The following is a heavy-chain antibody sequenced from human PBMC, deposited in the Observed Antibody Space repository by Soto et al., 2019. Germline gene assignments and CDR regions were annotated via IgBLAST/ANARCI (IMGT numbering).Heavy chain of an antibody. D-gene: IGHD1-26*01. CDR2: TYYRSKWYN. CDR1: GDSVSGSSVT. CDR3: VRLIGNSWLDF. V-gene: IGHV6-1*01. Sequence: SQTLSLTCAISGDSVSGSSVTWNWVRRSPSRGLEWLGRTYYRSKWYNDYAESVKSRITINPDTSKNQFSLHLNSVTPEDTAVYYCVRLIGNSWLDFWGQGTLVTVS. J-gene: IGHJ5*01.